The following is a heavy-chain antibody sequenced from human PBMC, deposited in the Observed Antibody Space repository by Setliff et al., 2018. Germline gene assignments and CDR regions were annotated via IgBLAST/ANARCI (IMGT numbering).Heavy chain of an antibody. CDR3: ARGGYNSRSGYSAYYYDY. Sequence: ETLSLTCPVSGVSIRGFYWTWIRQSPKRGLEWLGYAFHTGKTDYNPSLMSRVIISIDMSRKQFSLKLSSVTAADTAMYFCARGGYNSRSGYSAYYYDYWGQGAPVTVSS. D-gene: IGHD3-3*01. CDR2: AFHTGKT. J-gene: IGHJ4*02. V-gene: IGHV4-59*03. CDR1: GVSIRGFY.